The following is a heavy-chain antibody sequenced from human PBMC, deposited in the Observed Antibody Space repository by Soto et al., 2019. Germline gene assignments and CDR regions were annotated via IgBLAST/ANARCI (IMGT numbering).Heavy chain of an antibody. J-gene: IGHJ6*02. CDR1: GFTFSNAW. D-gene: IGHD6-6*01. V-gene: IGHV3-15*01. Sequence: GGSLRLSCAASGFTFSNAWMSWVRQAPGKGLEWVGRIKSKTDGGTTDYAAPVKGRFTISRDDSKNTLYLQMNSLKTEDTAVYYCTTETDGIAARHRYYYYGMDVWGQGTTVTVSS. CDR2: IKSKTDGGTT. CDR3: TTETDGIAARHRYYYYGMDV.